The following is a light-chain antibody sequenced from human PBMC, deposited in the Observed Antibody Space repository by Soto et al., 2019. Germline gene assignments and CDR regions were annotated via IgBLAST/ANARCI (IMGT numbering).Light chain of an antibody. CDR1: QRISSS. Sequence: DIQMTQSPSTLSASVGDRVTITCRASQRISSSLNWYQQKPGKAPKLLIYAASSLQSGVPSRFSGSGSGADFTLTISSLQPEDSAAYFCKQGYSTPVTFGQGTKVDI. J-gene: IGKJ1*01. V-gene: IGKV1-39*01. CDR3: KQGYSTPVT. CDR2: AAS.